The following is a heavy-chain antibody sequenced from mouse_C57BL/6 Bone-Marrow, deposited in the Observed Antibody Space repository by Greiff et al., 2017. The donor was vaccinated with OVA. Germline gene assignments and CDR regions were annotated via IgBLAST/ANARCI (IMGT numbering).Heavy chain of an antibody. Sequence: QVQLQQSGAELVRPGTSVKLSCKASGYTFTSYWMHWVKQRPGQGLEWIGVIDPSDSYTNYNQKFKGKATLTVDTSSSTAYMQLSSLTSEDSAVYYCARSVKAWFAYWGQGTLVTVSA. CDR2: IDPSDSYT. CDR3: ARSVKAWFAY. V-gene: IGHV1-59*01. CDR1: GYTFTSYW. J-gene: IGHJ3*01.